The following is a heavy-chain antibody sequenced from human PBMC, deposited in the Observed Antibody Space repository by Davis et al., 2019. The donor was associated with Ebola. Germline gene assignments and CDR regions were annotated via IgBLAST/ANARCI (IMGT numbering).Heavy chain of an antibody. CDR2: ISGNGCVT. Sequence: GESLKIPCAASGFTFSSYVMSWVRQAPGKGLEWVSAISGNGCVTYYADSVKGRFTISRDNSKNTVYVQMNSLRVEDTAVYYCARDQPGRYFDLWGRGTLVTVSS. D-gene: IGHD2-2*01. J-gene: IGHJ2*01. V-gene: IGHV3-23*01. CDR1: GFTFSSYV. CDR3: ARDQPGRYFDL.